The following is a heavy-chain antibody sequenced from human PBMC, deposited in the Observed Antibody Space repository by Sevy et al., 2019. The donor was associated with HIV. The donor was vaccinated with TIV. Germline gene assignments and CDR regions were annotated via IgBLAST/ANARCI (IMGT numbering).Heavy chain of an antibody. Sequence: GGSLRLSCAASGFTFSNYAMSWVRQAPGKGLEWVSSISRSGGSTYYADSVKGRVTISRDNSKNTLYLQMNSLRAEETAVYYCAKVEVVVPVADYGLDVWGQGTTVTVSS. D-gene: IGHD2-2*01. V-gene: IGHV3-23*01. J-gene: IGHJ6*02. CDR3: AKVEVVVPVADYGLDV. CDR1: GFTFSNYA. CDR2: ISRSGGST.